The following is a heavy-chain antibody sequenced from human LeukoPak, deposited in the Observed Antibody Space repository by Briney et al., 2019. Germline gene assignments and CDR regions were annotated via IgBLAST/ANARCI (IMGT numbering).Heavy chain of an antibody. Sequence: SETLSLTCTVSGGSISRYSWSWIRQPPGKGLEWIGYIYSSGSTNYKPSLKSRVTISIDTAKNQFSLKLNSVTAADTAMYYCARVETSAWSTSYYYYFHMDVWGKGTTVTISS. CDR3: ARVETSAWSTSYYYYFHMDV. V-gene: IGHV4-59*01. D-gene: IGHD6-19*01. CDR2: IYSSGST. CDR1: GGSISRYS. J-gene: IGHJ6*03.